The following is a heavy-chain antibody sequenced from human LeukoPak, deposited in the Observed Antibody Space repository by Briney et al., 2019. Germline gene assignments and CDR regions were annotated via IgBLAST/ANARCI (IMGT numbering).Heavy chain of an antibody. Sequence: ASVKVSCKASGYTFTSYGISWVRQAPGQGLEWMGWISAYNGNTNYAQKLQGRVTMTTDTSTSTAYMELSSLRSEDTAVYYCATEYKSLGLLGYYYYYMDVWGKGTTVTVSS. D-gene: IGHD3-22*01. CDR3: ATEYKSLGLLGYYYYYMDV. V-gene: IGHV1-18*01. J-gene: IGHJ6*03. CDR1: GYTFTSYG. CDR2: ISAYNGNT.